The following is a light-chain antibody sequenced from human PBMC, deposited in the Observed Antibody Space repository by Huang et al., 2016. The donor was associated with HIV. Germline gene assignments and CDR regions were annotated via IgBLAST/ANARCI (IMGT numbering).Light chain of an antibody. J-gene: IGKJ3*01. CDR1: QRVNNN. V-gene: IGKV3-15*01. Sequence: VMTQSPATLSVSPGERATLSCRARQRVNNNLAWFQQNPGQAPRLLIYGASTRATGIPARFSGRGSGTEFTLTISSLQSEDLAVYYCQQYNNWPITFGPGTKVDVK. CDR2: GAS. CDR3: QQYNNWPIT.